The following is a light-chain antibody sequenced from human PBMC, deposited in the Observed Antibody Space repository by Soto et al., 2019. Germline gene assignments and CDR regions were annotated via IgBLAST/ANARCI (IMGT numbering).Light chain of an antibody. CDR2: GAS. J-gene: IGKJ1*01. Sequence: EIVFTQSPGTLSLSPGERATLSCRASQSVSSSYLAWYQQKPGQAPRLLIYGASSRATGIPDRFSGSGSGTDFTLTISRXEPEDFAVYYCQQYGSSPRTFGQGTKVDNK. CDR1: QSVSSSY. CDR3: QQYGSSPRT. V-gene: IGKV3-20*01.